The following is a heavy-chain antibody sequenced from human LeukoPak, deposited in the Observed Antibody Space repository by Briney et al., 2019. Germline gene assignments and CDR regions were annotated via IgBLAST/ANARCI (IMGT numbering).Heavy chain of an antibody. Sequence: ASVKVSCKASGYTFTGYYMHWVRLAPGQGLEWMGWINPNSGGTNYAQKFQGRVTMTRDTSISTAYMELSRLRSDDTAVYYCARSSGIAAAGELYWGQGTLVTVSS. J-gene: IGHJ4*02. CDR3: ARSSGIAAAGELY. D-gene: IGHD6-13*01. CDR1: GYTFTGYY. CDR2: INPNSGGT. V-gene: IGHV1-2*02.